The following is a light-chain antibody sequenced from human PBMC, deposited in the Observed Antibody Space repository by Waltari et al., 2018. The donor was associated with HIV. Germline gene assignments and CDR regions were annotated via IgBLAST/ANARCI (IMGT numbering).Light chain of an antibody. CDR1: SSNIGRTY. Sequence: QSVLTQPPSASGTPGQRVTISCSGSSSNIGRTYVYWYQQLPGTAPNLLIYRNNQRPSGVPDRFSGSKSGTSASLAISGLRSEDEADYYCAAWDDSLSGHVVFGGGTKLPVL. CDR3: AAWDDSLSGHVV. V-gene: IGLV1-47*01. J-gene: IGLJ2*01. CDR2: RNN.